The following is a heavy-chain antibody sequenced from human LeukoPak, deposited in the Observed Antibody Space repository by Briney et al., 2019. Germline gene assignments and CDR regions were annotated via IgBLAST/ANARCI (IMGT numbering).Heavy chain of an antibody. J-gene: IGHJ6*03. CDR1: GGTFSGFA. D-gene: IGHD2-21*01. V-gene: IGHV1-69*05. Sequence: ASVKVSCKASGGTFSGFAISWVRQAPGQGLEWMGGITPIFGTTNYAQKFQGRVTITTDESTSTAYMELSSLRSEDTAVYYCARERVVIAPYYMDVWGKGTTVTVSS. CDR2: ITPIFGTT. CDR3: ARERVVIAPYYMDV.